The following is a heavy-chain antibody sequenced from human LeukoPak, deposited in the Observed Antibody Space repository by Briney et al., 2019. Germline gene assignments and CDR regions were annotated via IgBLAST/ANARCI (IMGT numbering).Heavy chain of an antibody. V-gene: IGHV3-53*01. D-gene: IGHD1-26*01. CDR3: AKRGAEVGASVAPGDY. CDR2: ISGSGSA. CDR1: GFTVSSNY. J-gene: IGHJ4*02. Sequence: GGSLRLSCAASGFTVSSNYMSWVRQAPGKGLEWVSGISGSGSAYYADSVKGRFSISRDKSKNTVYLQMDSLRAEDTAVYYCAKRGAEVGASVAPGDYWGQGTLLTVSS.